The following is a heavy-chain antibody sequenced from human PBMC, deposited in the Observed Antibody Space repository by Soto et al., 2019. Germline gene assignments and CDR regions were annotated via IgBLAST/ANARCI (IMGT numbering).Heavy chain of an antibody. CDR3: TTDPGDYVDF. J-gene: IGHJ4*02. CDR1: GITFINAW. V-gene: IGHV3-15*01. CDR2: IKNKADGGTA. D-gene: IGHD4-17*01. Sequence: EVQLVESGGDLVQPGGCLRLSCAASGITFINAWMSWVRPATGKGLAWVGRIKNKADGGTADYAAPVRDRFTISRSDTKNTLFLQMNGRETEDTAVYYCTTDPGDYVDFWGQGTLVTVSS.